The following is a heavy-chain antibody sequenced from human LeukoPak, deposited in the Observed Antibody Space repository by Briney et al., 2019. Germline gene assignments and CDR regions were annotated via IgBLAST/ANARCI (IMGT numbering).Heavy chain of an antibody. D-gene: IGHD6-19*01. CDR3: VCEAGGSSGWYDLDF. Sequence: ASVKVSCKASGYTFTGYYMHWVRQAPGHGLEWMVRINPNSGGTNYAQKFQDRVTRTSNTSISTAYMELSRLRSDDTAVYYCVCEAGGSSGWYDLDFWGQGTLVTVSS. V-gene: IGHV1-2*06. CDR2: INPNSGGT. CDR1: GYTFTGYY. J-gene: IGHJ4*02.